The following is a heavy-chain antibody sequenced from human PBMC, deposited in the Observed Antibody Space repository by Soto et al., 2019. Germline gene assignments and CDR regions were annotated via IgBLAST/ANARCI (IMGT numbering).Heavy chain of an antibody. CDR2: IYYSGST. Sequence: PSETLSLTCTVSGGSISSYYWSWIRQPPGKGLEWIGYIYYSGSTNYNPSLKSRVTISVDTSKNQFSLKLSSVTAADTAVYYCARESIAAAGPNWFDPWGQGTLVTVYS. CDR3: ARESIAAAGPNWFDP. D-gene: IGHD6-13*01. V-gene: IGHV4-59*01. J-gene: IGHJ5*02. CDR1: GGSISSYY.